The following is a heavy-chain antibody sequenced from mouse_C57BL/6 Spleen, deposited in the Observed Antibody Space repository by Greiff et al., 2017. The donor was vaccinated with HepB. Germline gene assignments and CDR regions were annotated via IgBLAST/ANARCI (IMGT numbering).Heavy chain of an antibody. CDR2: ISSGSSTI. CDR1: GFTFSDYG. CDR3: ARNLGIYYGSSPYYFDY. Sequence: EVKLVESGGGLVKPGGSLKLSCAASGFTFSDYGMHWVRQAPEKGLEWVAYISSGSSTIYYADTVKGRFTISRDNAKNTLFLQMTSLRSEDTAMYYCARNLGIYYGSSPYYFDYWGQGTTPTVSS. J-gene: IGHJ2*01. D-gene: IGHD1-1*01. V-gene: IGHV5-17*01.